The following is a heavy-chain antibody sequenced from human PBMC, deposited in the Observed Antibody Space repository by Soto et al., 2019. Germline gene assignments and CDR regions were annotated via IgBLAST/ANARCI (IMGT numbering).Heavy chain of an antibody. J-gene: IGHJ6*02. V-gene: IGHV4-61*01. D-gene: IGHD2-8*01. CDR1: GGSVSSGSYY. CDR3: ARAIDGLYPCRSYYGMDV. Sequence: QVQLQESGPGLVKPSETLSLTCTVSGGSVSSGSYYWSWIRQPPGKGLEWIGYIYYSWSTNYNPSLTSLLTISLHTSKTQFSLKLSSVTAAVTSVYYCARAIDGLYPCRSYYGMDVWGQGTTFTVSS. CDR2: IYYSWST.